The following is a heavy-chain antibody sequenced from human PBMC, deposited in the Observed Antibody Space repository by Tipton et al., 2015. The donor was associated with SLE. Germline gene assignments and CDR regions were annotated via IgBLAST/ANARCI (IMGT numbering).Heavy chain of an antibody. V-gene: IGHV4-4*07. Sequence: TLSLTCTVSGGSISSYYWSWIRQPAGKGLEWIGRIYTSGSTNYNPSLKSRVTMSLDTSKNQFSLKLRSVTAADTAVYYCARVKIAVFDAFDIWGQGTMVTASS. CDR3: ARVKIAVFDAFDI. J-gene: IGHJ3*02. CDR1: GGSISSYY. CDR2: IYTSGST. D-gene: IGHD3-22*01.